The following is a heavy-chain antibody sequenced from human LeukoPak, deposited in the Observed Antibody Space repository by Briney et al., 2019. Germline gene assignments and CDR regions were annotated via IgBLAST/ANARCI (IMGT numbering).Heavy chain of an antibody. CDR3: AKDQAGYSSGWSYFDY. Sequence: PGGSLRLSCAASGFTFSSYAMSWVRQAPGKGLEWVSGISGSGGSTYSADSVKGRFTISRDNSKNTLYLQMNSLRADDTAVYYCAKDQAGYSSGWSYFDYWGQGTLVTVSS. D-gene: IGHD6-19*01. CDR2: ISGSGGST. CDR1: GFTFSSYA. V-gene: IGHV3-23*01. J-gene: IGHJ4*02.